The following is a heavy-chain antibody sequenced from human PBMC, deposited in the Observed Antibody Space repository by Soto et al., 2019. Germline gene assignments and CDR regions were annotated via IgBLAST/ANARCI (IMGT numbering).Heavy chain of an antibody. CDR3: ARDQGFLWCGYYGSAGDYYGMDV. CDR2: IIPLFGTA. CDR1: GGTFISYA. Sequence: SLELSCRASGGTFISYAISWVRQSPGRGLEWMGGIIPLFGTANYAQKFQGRVTITADESTSTAYMELSSLRSEDTAVYYCARDQGFLWCGYYGSAGDYYGMDVWGQGTTVTVSS. V-gene: IGHV1-69*13. J-gene: IGHJ6*02. D-gene: IGHD3-3*01.